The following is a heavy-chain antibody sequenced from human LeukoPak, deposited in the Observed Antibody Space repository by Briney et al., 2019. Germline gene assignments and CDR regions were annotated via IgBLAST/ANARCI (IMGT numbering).Heavy chain of an antibody. CDR3: ARTGSSSLYYYGMDV. D-gene: IGHD6-6*01. CDR2: IYTSAST. J-gene: IGHJ6*02. V-gene: IGHV4-4*07. Sequence: SETLSLTCTVSGGSISSYYWSWIRQPAGKGLEWSGRIYTSASTNYNPSLKSPVTMSVDTSKNQFSLKLSSVPAAGTAVYYCARTGSSSLYYYGMDVWGQGTTVTVSS. CDR1: GGSISSYY.